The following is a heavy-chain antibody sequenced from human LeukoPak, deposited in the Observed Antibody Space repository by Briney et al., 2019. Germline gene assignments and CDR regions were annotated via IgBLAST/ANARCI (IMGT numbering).Heavy chain of an antibody. J-gene: IGHJ3*02. CDR2: ISHSSST. V-gene: IGHV3-23*01. D-gene: IGHD2-8*01. CDR1: GFTFSSYA. Sequence: GGSLRLSCAASGFTFSSYAMSWVRQAPGKGLEWVSTISHSSSTYYADSVKGRFTISRDNSKNTLYLQMNSLRAEDTDVYYCAKDSAPYTLKDAFDIWGQGTMVTVSS. CDR3: AKDSAPYTLKDAFDI.